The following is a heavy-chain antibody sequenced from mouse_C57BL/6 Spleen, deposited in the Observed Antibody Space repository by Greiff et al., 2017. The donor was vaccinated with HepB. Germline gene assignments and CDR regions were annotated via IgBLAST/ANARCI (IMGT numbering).Heavy chain of an antibody. D-gene: IGHD1-1*01. CDR2: IDTEYGDN. V-gene: IGHV14-4*01. Sequence: EVMLVESGAELVRPGASVKLSCTASGFNIKDDYMHWVKQRPEQGLEWIGWIDTEYGDNEYASKFQGKATITADTSSNTAYLQLSSLPSEDTAVYYCTRFYYYGSSSMDYWGQGTSVTVSS. CDR3: TRFYYYGSSSMDY. J-gene: IGHJ4*01. CDR1: GFNIKDDY.